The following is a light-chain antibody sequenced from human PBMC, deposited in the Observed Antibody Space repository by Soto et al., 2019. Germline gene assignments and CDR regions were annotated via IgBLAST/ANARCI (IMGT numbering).Light chain of an antibody. CDR2: DVS. V-gene: IGKV3-11*01. Sequence: EIVLTQSPATLSFSPGNTATLSCRASQSVTSSLACFQQKPGQVPRLLLYDVSRRATAIPTRFSGSGSGTDFTRTISSLEPEDFAVYYCQQRTTWPTFGGGTKVEIK. CDR1: QSVTSS. CDR3: QQRTTWPT. J-gene: IGKJ4*01.